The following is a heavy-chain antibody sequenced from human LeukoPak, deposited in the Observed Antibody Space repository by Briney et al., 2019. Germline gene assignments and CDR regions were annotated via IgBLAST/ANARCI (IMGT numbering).Heavy chain of an antibody. CDR3: AKGGKSLWFGEMKFDY. Sequence: GGSLRLSCAASGFTFSSYWMSWVRQAPGKGLEWVANIKQDGSEKYYVDSVKGRFTISRDNAKNSLYLQMNSLRAEDTAVYYCAKGGKSLWFGEMKFDYWGQGTLVTVSS. D-gene: IGHD3-10*01. CDR2: IKQDGSEK. J-gene: IGHJ4*02. V-gene: IGHV3-7*01. CDR1: GFTFSSYW.